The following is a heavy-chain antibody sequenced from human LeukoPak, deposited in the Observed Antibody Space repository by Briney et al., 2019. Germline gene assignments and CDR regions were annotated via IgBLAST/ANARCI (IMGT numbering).Heavy chain of an antibody. CDR3: ARVHSSYDPPYYYYYYMDV. Sequence: PSETLSLTCTVSGGSISSNNYYWGWIRQPPGKGLEWIGNIYYSGSTYYNPSLKSRVTISVDTSKNQFSLKLSSVTAADTAVYYCARVHSSYDPPYYYYYYMDVWGKGTTVTISS. J-gene: IGHJ6*03. V-gene: IGHV4-39*07. CDR2: IYYSGST. D-gene: IGHD5-18*01. CDR1: GGSISSNNYY.